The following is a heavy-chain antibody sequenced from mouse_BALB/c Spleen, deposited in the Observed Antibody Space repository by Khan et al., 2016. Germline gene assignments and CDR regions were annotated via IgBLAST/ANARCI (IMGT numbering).Heavy chain of an antibody. Sequence: EVQLQESGPSLVKPSQTLSFTCSVTGDSITSGYWNWIRTFPGNKLEYMGYISYSGSTYYSPSLKSRIFITRDTSKNQYYLQWNPLSTEVTDTYYCSSYARSCSFFDSWVQGTSLTVSS. CDR1: GDSITSGY. CDR2: ISYSGST. D-gene: IGHD3-1*01. J-gene: IGHJ2*02. V-gene: IGHV3-8*02. CDR3: SSYARSCSFFDS.